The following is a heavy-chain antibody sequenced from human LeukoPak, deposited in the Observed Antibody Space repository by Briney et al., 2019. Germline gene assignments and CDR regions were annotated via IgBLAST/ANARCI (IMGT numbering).Heavy chain of an antibody. CDR2: ISSSSSYI. CDR3: ARRVGDSSGYYYYYYGMDV. Sequence: GGSLRLSCAASGFTFSSYSMNWVRQAPGKGLEWVSSISSSSSYIYYADSVKGRFTISRDNAKNSLYLQMHSLRAEDTAVYYCARRVGDSSGYYYYYYGMDVWGQGTTVTVSS. V-gene: IGHV3-21*01. CDR1: GFTFSSYS. D-gene: IGHD3-22*01. J-gene: IGHJ6*02.